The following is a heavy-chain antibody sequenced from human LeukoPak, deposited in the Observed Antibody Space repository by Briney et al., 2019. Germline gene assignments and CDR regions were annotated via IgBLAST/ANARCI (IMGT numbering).Heavy chain of an antibody. Sequence: HPGGSLRLSCVGSGFTFINNPLSWVPQAPGKGLEGVSAISGSGGNTYYEDSVRGRFTISRDNSKNTLFLQMNTLTADDTAVYYCATTKQARRYFDYWGQGTLVTVSS. CDR2: ISGSGGNT. D-gene: IGHD1-1*01. J-gene: IGHJ4*02. CDR3: ATTKQARRYFDY. V-gene: IGHV3-23*01. CDR1: GFTFINNP.